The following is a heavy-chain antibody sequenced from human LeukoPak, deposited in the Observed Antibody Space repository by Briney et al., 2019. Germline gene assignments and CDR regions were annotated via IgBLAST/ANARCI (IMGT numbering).Heavy chain of an antibody. Sequence: ASVKVSCKASGYTFTGYYMHWVRQAPGQGLAWMGRINPNSGGTNYAQKFQGRVTMTRDTSISTAYMELSRLRSDDTAVYYCARDRNMVRGVSGFDYWGQGTLVTVSS. CDR3: ARDRNMVRGVSGFDY. CDR2: INPNSGGT. V-gene: IGHV1-2*06. CDR1: GYTFTGYY. J-gene: IGHJ4*02. D-gene: IGHD3-10*01.